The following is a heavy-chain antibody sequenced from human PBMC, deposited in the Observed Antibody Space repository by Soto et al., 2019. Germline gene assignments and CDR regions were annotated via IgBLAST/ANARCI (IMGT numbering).Heavy chain of an antibody. D-gene: IGHD2-21*01. Sequence: SETLSLTCSVSGDSISSVDYFWAWIRQPPGQALEYIGYIYKSATTYYNPSFESRVAISLDTSKSQFSLNVTSVTAADTAVYFCARGPYCLTGRCFPNWFDSWGQGTLVTSPQ. CDR1: GDSISSVDYF. CDR2: IYKSATT. V-gene: IGHV4-30-4*01. CDR3: ARGPYCLTGRCFPNWFDS. J-gene: IGHJ5*01.